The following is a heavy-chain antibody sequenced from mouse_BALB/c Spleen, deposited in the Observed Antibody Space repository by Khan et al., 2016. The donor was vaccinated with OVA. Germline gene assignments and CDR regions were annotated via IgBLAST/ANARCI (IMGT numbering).Heavy chain of an antibody. CDR1: GYTFTNYG. CDR2: INTYTGEP. J-gene: IGHJ1*01. V-gene: IGHV9-3-1*01. D-gene: IGHD2-1*01. CDR3: ARNGNYWYFDV. Sequence: QIQLVQSGPELKKPGETVKISCKASGYTFTNYGMNWVKQAPGKGLKWMGWINTYTGEPTYADDFKGRFAFSLATSASTAYLQINNLKNEDTATYFWARNGNYWYFDVWGAGTTVTVSS.